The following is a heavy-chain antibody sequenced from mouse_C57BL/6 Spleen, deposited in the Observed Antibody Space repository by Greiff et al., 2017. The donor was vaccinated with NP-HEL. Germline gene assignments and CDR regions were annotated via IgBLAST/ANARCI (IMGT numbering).Heavy chain of an antibody. V-gene: IGHV1-50*01. CDR1: GYTFTSYW. D-gene: IGHD2-5*01. J-gene: IGHJ4*01. CDR3: ARPTIVRIRYAMDY. Sequence: QVQLQQPGAELVKPGASVKLSCKASGYTFTSYWMQWVKQRPGQGLEWIGEIDPSDSYTNYNQKFKGKATLTVDTSSSTAYMQLSSLTSEDSAVYYCARPTIVRIRYAMDYWGQGTSVTVSS. CDR2: IDPSDSYT.